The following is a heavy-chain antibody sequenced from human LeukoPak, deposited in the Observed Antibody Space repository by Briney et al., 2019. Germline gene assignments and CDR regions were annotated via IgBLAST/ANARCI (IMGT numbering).Heavy chain of an antibody. CDR3: ARGDAYYYDSSGSFDY. J-gene: IGHJ4*02. CDR2: ISYDGSNK. D-gene: IGHD3-22*01. Sequence: PGGSLRLSCAASGFTFSSYAMHWVRQAPGKGLEWVAVISYDGSNKYYADSVKGRFTISRDNSKNTLYLQMNSLRAEDTAVYYCARGDAYYYDSSGSFDYWGQGTLVTVSS. CDR1: GFTFSSYA. V-gene: IGHV3-30-3*01.